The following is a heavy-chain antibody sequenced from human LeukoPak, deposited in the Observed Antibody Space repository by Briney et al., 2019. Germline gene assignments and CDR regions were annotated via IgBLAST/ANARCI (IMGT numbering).Heavy chain of an antibody. CDR3: ARDPSGYDSSGPAVEERHYFDY. J-gene: IGHJ4*02. CDR1: GGSFSGYY. V-gene: IGHV4-34*01. CDR2: INHSGST. Sequence: SETLSLTCAVYGGSFSGYYWSWIRQPPGKGLEWIGEINHSGSTNYNPSLKSRVTISVDTSKNQFSLKLSSVTAADTAVYYCARDPSGYDSSGPAVEERHYFDYWGQGTLVTVSS. D-gene: IGHD3-22*01.